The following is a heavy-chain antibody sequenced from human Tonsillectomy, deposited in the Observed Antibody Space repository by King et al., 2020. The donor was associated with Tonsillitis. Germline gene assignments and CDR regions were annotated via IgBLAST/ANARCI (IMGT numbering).Heavy chain of an antibody. CDR3: ACGQLVNKYYFDY. CDR2: INPNSGGT. Sequence: VQLVESGAEVKKPGASVKVSCKASGYTFTGYYMHWVRQAPGQGLEWMGWINPNSGGTNCAQKFQGWVTMTRDTSISTAYMELSRLRSDDTAVYYCACGQLVNKYYFDYWGRGPLVTVSS. CDR1: GYTFTGYY. D-gene: IGHD1-1*01. V-gene: IGHV1-2*04. J-gene: IGHJ4*02.